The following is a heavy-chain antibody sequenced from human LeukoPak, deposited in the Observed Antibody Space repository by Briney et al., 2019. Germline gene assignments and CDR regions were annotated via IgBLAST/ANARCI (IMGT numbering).Heavy chain of an antibody. CDR3: AKYVVGRSSYYFDY. CDR1: GFTFSSEA. Sequence: GGSLRLSCVASGFTFSSEAMSWVRQAPGKGLELVSTIRGSGGSTYYADSVKGRITISRDNSKNTLYLQMNSLRAEDTAVYYCAKYVVGRSSYYFDYWGQGTLVTVSS. D-gene: IGHD2-15*01. V-gene: IGHV3-23*01. J-gene: IGHJ4*02. CDR2: IRGSGGST.